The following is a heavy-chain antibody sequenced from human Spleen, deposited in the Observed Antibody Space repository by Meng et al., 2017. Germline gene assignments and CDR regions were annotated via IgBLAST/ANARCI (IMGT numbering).Heavy chain of an antibody. CDR2: IDPGTGGT. V-gene: IGHV1-2*06. D-gene: IGHD6-13*01. CDR1: EYTFTAYW. Sequence: QGQVVQSGAEWKDPGASVKVSCKPPEYTFTAYWLHWGRQAPGQGLEGTGRIDPGTGGTQYAQNFQGRVTMTRDTSISTTYMELSRLRSDDTAVYYCVRDEDISAAGKLFGDYWGQGTLVTVSS. CDR3: VRDEDISAAGKLFGDY. J-gene: IGHJ4*02.